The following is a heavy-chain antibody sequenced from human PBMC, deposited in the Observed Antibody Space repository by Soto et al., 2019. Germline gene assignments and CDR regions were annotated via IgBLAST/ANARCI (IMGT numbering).Heavy chain of an antibody. D-gene: IGHD3-10*01. CDR2: INHSGST. Sequence: ETLSLTCAVYGGSFSGYYWSWIRQPPGKGLEWIGEINHSGSTNYNPSLKSRVTISVDTSKNQFSLKLSSVTAADTAVYYCARAPYGSGFDYWGQGTLVTVSS. J-gene: IGHJ4*02. V-gene: IGHV4-34*01. CDR3: ARAPYGSGFDY. CDR1: GGSFSGYY.